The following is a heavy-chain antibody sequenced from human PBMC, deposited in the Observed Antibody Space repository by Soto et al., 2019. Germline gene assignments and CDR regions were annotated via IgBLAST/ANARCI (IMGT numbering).Heavy chain of an antibody. J-gene: IGHJ4*02. D-gene: IGHD3-10*01. Sequence: QVQLVQSGAAVKKPGSSVKVSCKASGGTFSSYTISWVRQAPGQGLEWMGRIIPILGIANYAQKFQGRVTITADKSTSTAYMELSSLRSEDTAVYYCARDDPKLWFGELLFDYWGQGTLVTVSS. CDR3: ARDDPKLWFGELLFDY. CDR2: IIPILGIA. CDR1: GGTFSSYT. V-gene: IGHV1-69*08.